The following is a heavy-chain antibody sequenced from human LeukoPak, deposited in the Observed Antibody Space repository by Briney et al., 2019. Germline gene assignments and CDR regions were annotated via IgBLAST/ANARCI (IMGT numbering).Heavy chain of an antibody. V-gene: IGHV3-23*01. CDR3: AKASAMIVVVSKHFDY. CDR2: ISGSGGST. D-gene: IGHD3-22*01. CDR1: GFTFSSYA. Sequence: GGSLRLSCAASGFTFSSYAMSWDRQAAGKGLEWVSAISGSGGSTYYADSVKGRFTISRDNSKNTLYLQMNSLRAEDTAVYYCAKASAMIVVVSKHFDYWGQGTLVTVSS. J-gene: IGHJ4*02.